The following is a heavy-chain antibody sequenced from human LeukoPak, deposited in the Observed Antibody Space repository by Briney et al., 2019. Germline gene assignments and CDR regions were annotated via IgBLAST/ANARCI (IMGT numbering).Heavy chain of an antibody. V-gene: IGHV1-18*01. CDR1: GYTFTSYG. J-gene: IGHJ4*02. D-gene: IGHD3-22*01. Sequence: ASVKVSCKASGYTFTSYGISWVRQAPGQGLEWMGWISAYNGNTNYAQKLQGRVTMTTDTSTSTAYMELRSLRSGDTAVYYCARAREDYDSSGYHFDYWGQGTLVTVSS. CDR2: ISAYNGNT. CDR3: ARAREDYDSSGYHFDY.